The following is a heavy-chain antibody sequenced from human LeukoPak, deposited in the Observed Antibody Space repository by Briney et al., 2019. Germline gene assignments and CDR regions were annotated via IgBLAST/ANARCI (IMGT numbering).Heavy chain of an antibody. V-gene: IGHV3-74*01. CDR3: ARGGGSWKRMVYASTFDAFDI. J-gene: IGHJ3*02. Sequence: GGSLRLSCAASGFTFSSYWMHWVRQAPGKGLVWVSRINSDGSSTSNADSVKGRFTTSRDNAKNTLYLQMNSLRAEDTAVYYCARGGGSWKRMVYASTFDAFDIWGQGTMVTVSS. CDR2: INSDGSST. D-gene: IGHD2-8*01. CDR1: GFTFSSYW.